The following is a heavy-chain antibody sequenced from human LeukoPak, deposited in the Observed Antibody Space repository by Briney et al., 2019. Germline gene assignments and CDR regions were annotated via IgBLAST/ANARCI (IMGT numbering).Heavy chain of an antibody. CDR1: GFTFSSYW. J-gene: IGHJ3*02. Sequence: GGSLRLSCAASGFTFSSYWMHWVRQAPGKGLVWVSRINTDGGTTSYADSVKGRFTISRDNSKNTLYLQMNSLRAEDTAVYYCARESGATYDAFDIWGQGTMVTVSS. D-gene: IGHD1-26*01. CDR2: INTDGGTT. CDR3: ARESGATYDAFDI. V-gene: IGHV3-74*01.